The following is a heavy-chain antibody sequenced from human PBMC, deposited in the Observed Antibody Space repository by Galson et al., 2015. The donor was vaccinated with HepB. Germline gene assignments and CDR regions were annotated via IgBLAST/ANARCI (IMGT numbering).Heavy chain of an antibody. V-gene: IGHV3-21*01. J-gene: IGHJ4*02. CDR1: GFTFTTSG. D-gene: IGHD3-3*01. CDR2: IGYSGTYR. CDR3: ARDASEWSRDY. Sequence: SLRLSCAASGFTFTTSGMTWVRQAPGKGLEWVAVIGYSGTYRHNADSVKGRFAISRDNAKNSVYLQMNSLRVEDTAVYYCARDASEWSRDYWGQGTLVAVSS.